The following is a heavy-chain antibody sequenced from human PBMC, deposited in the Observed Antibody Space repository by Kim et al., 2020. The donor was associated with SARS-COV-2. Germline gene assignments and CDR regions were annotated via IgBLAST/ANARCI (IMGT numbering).Heavy chain of an antibody. J-gene: IGHJ4*02. CDR2: IGRSGTDI. CDR1: GFNLRDYY. D-gene: IGHD3-3*02. V-gene: IGHV3-11*01. CDR3: TRDPRHLDY. Sequence: GGSLRLSCTASGFNLRDYYMTWIRQAPGKGLELISYIGRSGTDISYAESVKGRFTISLATAKNSLFLQMNSLRVDDTAVYYCTRDPRHLDYWGPGTLVTVSS.